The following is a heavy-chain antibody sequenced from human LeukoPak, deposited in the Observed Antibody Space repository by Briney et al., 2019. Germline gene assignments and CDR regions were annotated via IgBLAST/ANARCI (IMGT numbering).Heavy chain of an antibody. CDR1: GFTFSSYA. CDR2: ISGSGGST. CDR3: AKLAWQQLVRSPFDY. Sequence: GGSLRLSCAASGFTFSSYAMSWVRQAPGKGLEWVSAISGSGGSTYYADSVKGRFTISRDDSKNTLYLQMNSLRAEDTAVYYCAKLAWQQLVRSPFDYWGQGTLVTVSS. J-gene: IGHJ4*02. V-gene: IGHV3-23*01. D-gene: IGHD6-13*01.